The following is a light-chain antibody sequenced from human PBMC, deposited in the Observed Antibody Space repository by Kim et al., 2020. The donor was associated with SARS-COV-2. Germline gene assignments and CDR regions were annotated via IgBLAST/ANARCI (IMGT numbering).Light chain of an antibody. V-gene: IGLV6-57*04. J-gene: IGLJ2*01. CDR3: QSYDSSNQDVV. CDR1: SGSIASNY. Sequence: NFMLTQPHSVSESPGKTVTISCTRSSGSIASNYVQWYQQRPGSAPTTVIYEDNQRPSGVPDRFSGSINRSSNSASLTISGLKTEDEADYYCQSYDSSNQDVVFGGGTKLTVL. CDR2: EDN.